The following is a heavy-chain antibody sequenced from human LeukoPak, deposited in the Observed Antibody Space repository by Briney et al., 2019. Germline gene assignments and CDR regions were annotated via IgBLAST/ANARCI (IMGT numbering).Heavy chain of an antibody. CDR2: INPNTGGT. D-gene: IGHD2-2*01. V-gene: IGHV1-2*02. J-gene: IGHJ4*02. Sequence: SSVKVSCKASGYTFTDYYVHWVRQAPGQGLAWMGWINPNTGGTNYAQKFQGRVTMTRDTSISTAYMELSRLRSDDTAVYYCARELGYCSSTSCPLYYYWGQGTLVAVSS. CDR3: ARELGYCSSTSCPLYYY. CDR1: GYTFTDYY.